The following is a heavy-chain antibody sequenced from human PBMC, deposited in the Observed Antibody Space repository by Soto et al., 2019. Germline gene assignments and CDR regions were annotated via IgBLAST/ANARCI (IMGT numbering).Heavy chain of an antibody. D-gene: IGHD3-10*01. CDR2: IDPYDSYT. CDR3: ARQNYYGSGSYPPYGMDV. CDR1: GYNFNNYW. J-gene: IGHJ6*02. Sequence: GEFLKISCKGSGYNFNNYWINWVRRMPGKGLEWMGRIDPYDSYTNYSPSFQGHVTISVDKSISTAYLQWSSLKASDTAMYYCARQNYYGSGSYPPYGMDVWGQGTTVTVSS. V-gene: IGHV5-10-1*01.